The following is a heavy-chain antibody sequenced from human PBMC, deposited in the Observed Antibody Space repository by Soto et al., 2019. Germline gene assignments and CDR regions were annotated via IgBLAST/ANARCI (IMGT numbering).Heavy chain of an antibody. CDR2: IYYTGST. J-gene: IGHJ4*01. CDR3: ASRYGRSRYYYFDY. CDR1: GGSISSDSYY. Sequence: NPSETLSLTCTVSGGSISSDSYYWSWIRQYPGKGLEWIGYIYYTGSTYYNPSLKSRVGISVDTSENQFFLSLSSVTAADTAVYYCASRYGRSRYYYFDYWGQGTLVTVSS. D-gene: IGHD3-22*01. V-gene: IGHV4-31*03.